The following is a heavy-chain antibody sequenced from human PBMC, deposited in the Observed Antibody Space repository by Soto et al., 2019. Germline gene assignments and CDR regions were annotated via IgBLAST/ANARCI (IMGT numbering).Heavy chain of an antibody. J-gene: IGHJ3*02. CDR2: ISYDGSKQ. CDR1: GFIFSSYD. V-gene: IGHV3-30*18. CDR3: AQDI. Sequence: QVQLVESGGGVVQPGRSLRLSCAASGFIFSSYDMHWVRQAPGKGLEWVADISYDGSKQYYADSVKGRLTISRANSKNTMYLQVNSLRLESTAGYYCAQDIWGPGTMVTVSS.